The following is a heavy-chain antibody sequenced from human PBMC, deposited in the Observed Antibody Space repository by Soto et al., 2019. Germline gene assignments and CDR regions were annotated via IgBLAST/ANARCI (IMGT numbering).Heavy chain of an antibody. CDR3: ARDWGSSGWPN. D-gene: IGHD6-19*01. CDR2: IYFTGST. CDR1: GHSLSSGGYY. Sequence: SETLSLTCTVSGHSLSSGGYYWSWIRQHRGKGLEWVGYIYFTGSTLYNPSLKSRLAMSLDTSKNQFSLRLTSVTAADTAVYFCARDWGSSGWPNWGQGTLVTVSS. V-gene: IGHV4-31*03. J-gene: IGHJ4*02.